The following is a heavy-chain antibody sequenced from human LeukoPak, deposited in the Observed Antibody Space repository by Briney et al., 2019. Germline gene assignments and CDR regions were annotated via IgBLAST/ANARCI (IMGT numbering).Heavy chain of an antibody. CDR2: IYYSGST. Sequence: NPSQTLSLTCTVSGGSIGNGDYSWTWIRQHPGKGLEWIGYIYYSGSTHYNPSLKSRVTISVDTSKNQFSLKLSSVTAADTAVYYCARGHRSWYSYFDYWGQGTLVTVSS. CDR3: ARGHRSWYSYFDY. J-gene: IGHJ4*02. V-gene: IGHV4-31*03. D-gene: IGHD6-13*01. CDR1: GGSIGNGDYS.